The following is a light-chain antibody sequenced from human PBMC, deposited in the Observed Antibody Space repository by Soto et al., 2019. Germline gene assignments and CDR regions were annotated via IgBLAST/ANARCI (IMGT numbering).Light chain of an antibody. CDR1: QNINRW. CDR3: QQYESNSPWT. CDR2: DAS. J-gene: IGKJ1*01. Sequence: DIQMTQSPSTLSASVGDRVTITCRASQNINRWLAWYQQKPGKAPKFLIYDASDLEGGVPSRFSGSGFGTEFTLNISSRQPDDFATSYCQQYESNSPWTFGQGTKVEIK. V-gene: IGKV1-5*01.